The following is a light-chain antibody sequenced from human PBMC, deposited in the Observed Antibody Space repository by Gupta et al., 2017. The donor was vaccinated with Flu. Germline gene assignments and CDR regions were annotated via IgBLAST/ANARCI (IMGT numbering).Light chain of an antibody. CDR3: QQRASWPLT. V-gene: IGKV3-11*01. CDR2: DAS. CDR1: QSISSY. Sequence: EIVLTQSPATLSFSPGERATLSCRASQSISSYLGWYQQKPGQAPRLLIYDASNRATGIPARFSGSGSGTDFTLIISSLEPEDFAVYYCQQRASWPLTFGGGTKVEIK. J-gene: IGKJ4*01.